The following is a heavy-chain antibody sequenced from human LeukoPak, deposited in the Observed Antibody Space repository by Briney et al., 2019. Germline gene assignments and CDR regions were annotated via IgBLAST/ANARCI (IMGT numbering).Heavy chain of an antibody. CDR3: AKSMNTAMVTSSGY. Sequence: PGGSLRLSCAASGFTFSSYAMSWVRQAPGKGLEWASAISGSGGSTYYADSVKGRFTISRDNSKNTLYLQMNSLRAEDTAVYYCAKSMNTAMVTSSGYWGQGTLVTVSS. CDR2: ISGSGGST. CDR1: GFTFSSYA. J-gene: IGHJ4*02. D-gene: IGHD5-18*01. V-gene: IGHV3-23*01.